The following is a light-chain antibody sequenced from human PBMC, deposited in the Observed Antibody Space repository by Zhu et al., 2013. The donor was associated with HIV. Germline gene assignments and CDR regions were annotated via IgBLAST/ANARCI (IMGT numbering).Light chain of an antibody. CDR3: QQYDNLPIFT. V-gene: IGKV1-39*01. Sequence: DIQMTQSPSSLSASVGDRVTITCRASQSIASHLNWYQQKPGKAPKFLIYAASTLQSGVPSRFSGSGSGTDFTLTISSLQPEDFATYYCQQYDNLPIFTFGPGTKVDIK. J-gene: IGKJ3*01. CDR1: QSIASH. CDR2: AAS.